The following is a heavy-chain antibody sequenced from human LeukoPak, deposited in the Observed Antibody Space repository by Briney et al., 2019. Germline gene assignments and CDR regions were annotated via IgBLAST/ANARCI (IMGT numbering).Heavy chain of an antibody. CDR1: GGSISNSGYY. CDR2: IYYSGST. J-gene: IGHJ4*02. D-gene: IGHD3-22*01. CDR3: AKTYYYDPFDY. V-gene: IGHV4-39*01. Sequence: PSETLSLTCTVSGGSISNSGYYWGWIRQPPGKGLEWVGNIYYSGSTYYNPSLKSRVTISVDTSKNQFSLKLSSVTAADTAVYYCAKTYYYDPFDYWGQGTLVTVSS.